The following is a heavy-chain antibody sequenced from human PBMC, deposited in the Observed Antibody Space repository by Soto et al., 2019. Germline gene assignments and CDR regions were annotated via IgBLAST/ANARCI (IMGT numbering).Heavy chain of an antibody. V-gene: IGHV4-34*01. J-gene: IGHJ4*02. CDR2: INHSGST. CDR3: ARGGVEYSSGWYRLLSFDY. CDR1: GGSFSGYY. Sequence: PSETLSLTCAVYGGSFSGYYWSWIRQPPGKGLEWIGEINHSGSTNYNPSLKSRVTISVDTSKNQFSLKLSSVTAADTAVYYCARGGVEYSSGWYRLLSFDYWGQGTLVTVSS. D-gene: IGHD6-19*01.